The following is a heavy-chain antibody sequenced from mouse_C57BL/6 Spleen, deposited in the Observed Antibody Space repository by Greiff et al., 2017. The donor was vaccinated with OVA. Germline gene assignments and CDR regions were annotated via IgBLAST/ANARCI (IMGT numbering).Heavy chain of an antibody. CDR2: INPGSGGT. V-gene: IGHV1-54*01. D-gene: IGHD4-1*01. CDR1: GYAFTNYL. J-gene: IGHJ4*01. Sequence: VQLQQSGAELVRPGTSVKVSCKASGYAFTNYLIEWVKQRPGQGLEWIGVINPGSGGTKYNEKFKGKATLTADKSSSPAYMQLSSRTSEASAVYFCATNWDAGEYYYAMDYWGQGTSVTVSS. CDR3: ATNWDAGEYYYAMDY.